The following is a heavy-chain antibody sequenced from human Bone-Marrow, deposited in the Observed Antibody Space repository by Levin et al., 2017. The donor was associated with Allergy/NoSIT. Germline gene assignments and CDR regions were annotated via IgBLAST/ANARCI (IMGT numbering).Heavy chain of an antibody. V-gene: IGHV3-30-3*01. CDR2: ISYDGSNK. J-gene: IGHJ4*02. CDR3: ARDRWGPAPYYYDSSGYYRTYDDYVIDY. Sequence: GGSLRLSCAASGFTFSSYAMHWVRQAPGKGLEWVAVISYDGSNKYYADSVKGRFTISRDNSKNTLYLQMNSLRAEDTAVYYCARDRWGPAPYYYDSSGYYRTYDDYVIDYWGQGTLVTVSS. CDR1: GFTFSSYA. D-gene: IGHD3-22*01.